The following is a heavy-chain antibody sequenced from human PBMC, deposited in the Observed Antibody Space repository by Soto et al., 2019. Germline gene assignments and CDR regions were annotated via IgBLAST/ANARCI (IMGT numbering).Heavy chain of an antibody. CDR2: INPRDGST. CDR1: GYTLTSNY. Sequence: SAKVPCQATGYTLTSNYMNCARQAPGQRIEWMGIINPRDGSTSYAQKFQGRVTMTRDTSTSTVYMELSSLRSEDTAVYNCAIEGWGRPRWNTWNCWAGYWD. D-gene: IGHD1-7*01. J-gene: IGHJ4*01. CDR3: AIEGWGRPRWNTWNCWAGY. V-gene: IGHV1-46*01.